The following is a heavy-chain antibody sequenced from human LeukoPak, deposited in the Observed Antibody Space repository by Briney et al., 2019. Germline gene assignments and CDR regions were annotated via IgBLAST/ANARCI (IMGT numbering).Heavy chain of an antibody. D-gene: IGHD3-10*01. Sequence: GGSLRLSCAASGFTFDDYGMSWVRQAPGKGLEWVSDISGSGGMTYYADSVKGRSTISRDNSQKKLYLNMSNLRVEDTAIYFCAKSVLGVAGRGYIDVWGKGTTVTVSS. J-gene: IGHJ6*03. CDR3: AKSVLGVAGRGYIDV. CDR2: ISGSGGMT. CDR1: GFTFDDYG. V-gene: IGHV3-23*01.